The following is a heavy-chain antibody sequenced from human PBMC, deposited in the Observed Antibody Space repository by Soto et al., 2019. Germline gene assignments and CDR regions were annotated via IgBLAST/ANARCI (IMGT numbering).Heavy chain of an antibody. J-gene: IGHJ4*02. CDR2: ISNDGTKK. V-gene: IGHV3-30*18. Sequence: GGSLRLSCAASGFTFSSYGMHWVRQAPGKGLEWVAVISNDGTKKYYADSVKGRFTISRDNSKNTLYLQMNSLRAEVTAVYYCAKVDPYCSGGTCYPGGPFDYWGQGTLVTVSS. CDR3: AKVDPYCSGGTCYPGGPFDY. D-gene: IGHD2-15*01. CDR1: GFTFSSYG.